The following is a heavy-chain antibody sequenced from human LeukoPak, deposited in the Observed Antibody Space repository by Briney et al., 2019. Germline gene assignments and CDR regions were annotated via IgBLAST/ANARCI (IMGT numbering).Heavy chain of an antibody. V-gene: IGHV3-23*01. Sequence: LPGGSLRLSCTASGFTFSSHAMAWVRQAPGKGLEWISVIGGAGGSTYYADPVKGRSSISRDNSKNTVYLQMNNLRADDTAVYYCARDPGVVAFHYLDYWGQGTLVTVSS. D-gene: IGHD3-3*01. CDR3: ARDPGVVAFHYLDY. CDR2: IGGAGGST. CDR1: GFTFSSHA. J-gene: IGHJ4*02.